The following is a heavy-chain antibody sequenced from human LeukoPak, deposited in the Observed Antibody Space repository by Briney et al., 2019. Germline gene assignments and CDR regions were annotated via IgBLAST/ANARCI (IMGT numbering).Heavy chain of an antibody. CDR1: GGSVSSSSYY. J-gene: IGHJ5*02. Sequence: PSETLSLTCTVSGGSVSSSSYYWGWIRQPPGKGLEWIGSIYYSGSTYYNPSLKSRVTISVDTSKNQFSLKLSSVTAADTAVYYCAGLLNYYDILRGFDHWGQGTLVTVSS. D-gene: IGHD3-9*01. CDR2: IYYSGST. CDR3: AGLLNYYDILRGFDH. V-gene: IGHV4-39*07.